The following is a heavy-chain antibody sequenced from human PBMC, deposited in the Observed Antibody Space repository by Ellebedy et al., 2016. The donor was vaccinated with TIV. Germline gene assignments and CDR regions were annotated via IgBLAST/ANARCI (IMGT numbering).Heavy chain of an antibody. CDR2: IDYSGST. CDR3: ARVKWESSAEYFQH. J-gene: IGHJ1*01. Sequence: SETLSLXCAVYGGSFNDYYWSWIRQPPGKGLEWIGYIDYSGSTNYNPSLKSRVTISVETSKNQFSLRLSSVTAADTAVYYCARVKWESSAEYFQHWGQGTLVTVSS. D-gene: IGHD1-26*01. CDR1: GGSFNDYY. V-gene: IGHV4-59*01.